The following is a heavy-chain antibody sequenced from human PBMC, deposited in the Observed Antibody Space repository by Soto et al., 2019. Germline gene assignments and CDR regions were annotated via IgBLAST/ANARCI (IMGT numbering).Heavy chain of an antibody. CDR3: AKGLAVTHPASDY. D-gene: IGHD6-19*01. Sequence: EVQLLESGGDLVQPGGSLRLSCAASGFTFNMYAMSWVRQAPGKGLEWVSAISDGGGRTYYTDSVKGRSSISRDISKNTLYLQMNTLRAEDTAVYYCAKGLAVTHPASDYWGQGTLVTVSS. CDR2: ISDGGGRT. J-gene: IGHJ4*02. CDR1: GFTFNMYA. V-gene: IGHV3-23*01.